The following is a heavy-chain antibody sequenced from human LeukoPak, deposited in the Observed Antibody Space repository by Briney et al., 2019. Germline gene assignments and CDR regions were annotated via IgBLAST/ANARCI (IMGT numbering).Heavy chain of an antibody. CDR1: GYTFTSYD. CDR3: ARVVGVTREGYYYYYYMNV. CDR2: MNPNSGNT. D-gene: IGHD1-26*01. Sequence: GASVKVSCKASGYTFTSYDINWVRQATGQGLEWMGWMNPNSGNTGYAQKFQGRVTMTRNTSISTAYMELSSLRSEDTAVYYCARVVGVTREGYYYYYYMNVWGKGTTVTVSS. V-gene: IGHV1-8*01. J-gene: IGHJ6*03.